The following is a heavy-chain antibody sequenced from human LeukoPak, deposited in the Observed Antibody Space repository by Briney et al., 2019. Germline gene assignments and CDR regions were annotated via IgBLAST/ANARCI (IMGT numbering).Heavy chain of an antibody. CDR1: GFTLTELS. Sequence: ASVKVSCKVSGFTLTELSMHWVRQAPGKGLEWMGGFDPEDGEIIYAQNFQDRVTMTEDTSADTAYVELSSLRSDDTAVYYCATMLRGIVVPRFDDWGQGTLLTVSS. D-gene: IGHD3-10*01. CDR3: ATMLRGIVVPRFDD. CDR2: FDPEDGEI. J-gene: IGHJ4*02. V-gene: IGHV1-24*01.